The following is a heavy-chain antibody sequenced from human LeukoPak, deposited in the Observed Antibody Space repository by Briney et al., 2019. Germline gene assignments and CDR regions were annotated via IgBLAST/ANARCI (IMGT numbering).Heavy chain of an antibody. J-gene: IGHJ4*02. CDR3: ARDLWSGSYLYYFDY. D-gene: IGHD1-26*01. CDR1: GYTFANYY. V-gene: IGHV1-46*01. CDR2: INPRGGST. Sequence: ASVKVSCKASGYTFANYYMHWVRQAPGQGLEWMGIINPRGGSTSYAQKFQGRVTMTRDTSTSTVYMELSSLRSEDTAVYYCARDLWSGSYLYYFDYWGQGTLVTVSS.